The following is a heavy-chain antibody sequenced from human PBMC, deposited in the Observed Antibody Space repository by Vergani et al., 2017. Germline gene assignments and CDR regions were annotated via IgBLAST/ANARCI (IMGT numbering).Heavy chain of an antibody. CDR1: GYSFTSYW. Sequence: EVQLVQSGAEVKKPGESLKISCKGSGYSFTSYWIGWVRQMPGKGLEWMGIIYPGDSATRYSPSFQGQVTISRDNSKNTLYLQMNSLRAEDTAVYYCAKDSNTMIRGNYYYYYMDVWGKGTTVTVSS. D-gene: IGHD3-22*01. J-gene: IGHJ6*03. CDR2: IYPGDSAT. V-gene: IGHV5-51*01. CDR3: AKDSNTMIRGNYYYYYMDV.